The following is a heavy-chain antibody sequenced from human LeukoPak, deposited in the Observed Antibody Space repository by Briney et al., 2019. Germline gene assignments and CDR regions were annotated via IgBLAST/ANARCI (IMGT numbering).Heavy chain of an antibody. Sequence: GGSLRLSCATSGFTFSSYSMNWVRQAPGKGLEWISYISSSRGTVYYADSVKGRFTISRDNAKNSVYLQMTSLRAEDTAVYYCARHPPLSGSAHYFDYWGQGTLVTVSS. D-gene: IGHD1-26*01. CDR1: GFTFSSYS. J-gene: IGHJ4*02. V-gene: IGHV3-48*04. CDR2: ISSSRGTV. CDR3: ARHPPLSGSAHYFDY.